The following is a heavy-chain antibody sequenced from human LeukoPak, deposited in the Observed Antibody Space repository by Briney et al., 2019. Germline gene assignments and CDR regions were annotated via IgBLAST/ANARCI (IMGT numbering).Heavy chain of an antibody. V-gene: IGHV3-30*03. CDR1: GFTFSSYG. D-gene: IGHD1-26*01. CDR3: ARGGSYLSAFDI. Sequence: PGGSLRLSCAASGFTFSSYGMHWVRQAPGKGLEGVAVISYDGSNKYYADSVKGRFTISRDNSKNTLYLQMNGLRAEDTAVYYCARGGSYLSAFDIWGQGTMVTVSS. CDR2: ISYDGSNK. J-gene: IGHJ3*02.